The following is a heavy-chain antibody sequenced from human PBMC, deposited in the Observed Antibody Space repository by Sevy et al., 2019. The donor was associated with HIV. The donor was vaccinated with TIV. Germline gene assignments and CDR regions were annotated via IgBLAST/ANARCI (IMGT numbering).Heavy chain of an antibody. Sequence: GGSLRLSCAASGYTFNKYSMSWVRQPPGKGLEWVATLTFGCGEINYADSVKGRFTISRDNSKNSFYLQMNNLRAEDTGLYYCARVGCTKPHDYWCQGTLVTVSS. V-gene: IGHV3-23*01. CDR2: LTFGCGEI. CDR1: GYTFNKYS. D-gene: IGHD2-8*01. J-gene: IGHJ4*02. CDR3: ARVGCTKPHDY.